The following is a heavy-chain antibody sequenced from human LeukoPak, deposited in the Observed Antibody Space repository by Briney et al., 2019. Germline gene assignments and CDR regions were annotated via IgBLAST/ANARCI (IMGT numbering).Heavy chain of an antibody. D-gene: IGHD3-10*01. CDR1: GGSISSGGYD. J-gene: IGHJ4*02. CDR2: IYYSGST. Sequence: SQTLSLTCTVSGGSISSGGYDWSWIRQHPGKGLEWIGYIYYSGSTYYNPSLKSRVTISVDTSKNQFSLKLSSVTAADTAVYYCARDQPRGGFIDYWGQGTLVTVSS. CDR3: ARDQPRGGFIDY. V-gene: IGHV4-31*03.